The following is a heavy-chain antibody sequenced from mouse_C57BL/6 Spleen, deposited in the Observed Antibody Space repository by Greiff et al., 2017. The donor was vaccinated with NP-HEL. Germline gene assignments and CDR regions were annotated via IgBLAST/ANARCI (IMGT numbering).Heavy chain of an antibody. CDR1: GYTFTDYY. V-gene: IGHV1-19*01. CDR3: ARWLLHAMDY. CDR2: INPYNGGT. Sequence: VQLQQSGPVLVKPGASVKMSCKASGYTFTDYYMNWVKQSHGKSLEWIGVINPYNGGTSYNQKFKGKATLTVDKSSSTAYMELNSLTSEDSAVYYCARWLLHAMDYWGQGTSVTVSS. J-gene: IGHJ4*01. D-gene: IGHD2-3*01.